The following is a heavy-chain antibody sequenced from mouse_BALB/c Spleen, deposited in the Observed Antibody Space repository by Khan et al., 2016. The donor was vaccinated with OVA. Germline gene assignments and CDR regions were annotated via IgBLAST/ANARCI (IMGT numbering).Heavy chain of an antibody. CDR3: TRLAYYYDSEGFAY. D-gene: IGHD1-1*01. CDR2: ISTGGHYT. CDR1: GFTFSTYG. V-gene: IGHV5-6*01. Sequence: EVMLVESGGDVVKPGGSLKLSCAASGFTFSTYGMSWVRQTPDKRLEWVATISTGGHYTYYPDTVTGRFTISRDNAKNTLYLQMSSLKSEYTAMFYCTRLAYYYDSEGFAYWGQGTLVTVSA. J-gene: IGHJ3*01.